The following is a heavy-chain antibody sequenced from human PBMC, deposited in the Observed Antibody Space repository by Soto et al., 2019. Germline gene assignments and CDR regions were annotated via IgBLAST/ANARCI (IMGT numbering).Heavy chain of an antibody. J-gene: IGHJ4*02. D-gene: IGHD3-22*01. CDR2: ISGSGGST. CDR1: GFTFSSYA. V-gene: IGHV3-23*01. CDR3: AKVFGDDSSGYYYPCVDY. Sequence: PGGSLRLSCAASGFTFSSYAMSWVRQAPGKGLEWVSAISGSGGSTYYADSVKGRFTISRDNSKNTLYLQMNSLRAEDTAVYYCAKVFGDDSSGYYYPCVDYWGQGTLVTVSS.